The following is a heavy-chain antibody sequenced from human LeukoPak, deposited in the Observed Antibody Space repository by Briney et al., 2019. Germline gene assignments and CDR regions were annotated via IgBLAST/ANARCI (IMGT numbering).Heavy chain of an antibody. CDR2: ISSSSVYI. CDR3: ARDHLVVAAAMWWFDP. CDR1: GFTFSSYS. V-gene: IGHV3-21*01. J-gene: IGHJ5*02. Sequence: GGSLRLSCAASGFTFSSYSMNWVRRAPGKGLEWVSSISSSSVYIYYADSVKGRFTISRDNAKNSLYLQMNSLRAEDTAVYYCARDHLVVAAAMWWFDPWGQGTLVTVSS. D-gene: IGHD2-2*01.